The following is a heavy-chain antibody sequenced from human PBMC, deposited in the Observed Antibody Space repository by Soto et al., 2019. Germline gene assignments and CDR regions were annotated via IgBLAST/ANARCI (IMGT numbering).Heavy chain of an antibody. V-gene: IGHV3-23*01. CDR3: AKKVNSGPGSQYFDY. D-gene: IGHD3-10*01. CDR2: FRTSGDGGTA. CDR1: GFTFSSYS. Sequence: GGSLRLSCAASGFTFSSYSMSWVRQAPGKGLEWVSGFRTSGDGGTAYYADSVKGRFTISRDNSKNMLFLQMNSLRAEDTAIYYCAKKVNSGPGSQYFDYWGQGTLVTVSS. J-gene: IGHJ4*02.